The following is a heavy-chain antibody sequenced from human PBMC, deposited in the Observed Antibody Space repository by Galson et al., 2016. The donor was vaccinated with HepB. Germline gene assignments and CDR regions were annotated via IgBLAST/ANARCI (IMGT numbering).Heavy chain of an antibody. CDR2: IRQDESER. V-gene: IGHV3-7*03. Sequence: SLRLSCATSGFPFSRYWMTWVRQAPGKGLEWVANIRQDESERYYVDSVKGRFTISRDNAKSTLYLQMNSLRAEDTGVYYCAREAGDFDYWGQGTLVTVSS. CDR1: GFPFSRYW. D-gene: IGHD3-16*01. J-gene: IGHJ4*02. CDR3: AREAGDFDY.